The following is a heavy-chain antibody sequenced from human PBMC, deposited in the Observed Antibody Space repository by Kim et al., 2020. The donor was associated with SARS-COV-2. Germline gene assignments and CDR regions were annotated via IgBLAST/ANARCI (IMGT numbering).Heavy chain of an antibody. CDR3: AKGGWFSGWPPFDYYYYGMDV. CDR1: GFTFSSYA. D-gene: IGHD6-19*01. J-gene: IGHJ6*02. Sequence: GGSLRLSCAASGFTFSSYAMSWVRQAPGKGLEWVSAISGSGGSTYYADSVKGRFTISRDNSKNTLYLQMNSLRAEDTAVYYCAKGGWFSGWPPFDYYYYGMDVWGQGTTVTVSS. CDR2: ISGSGGST. V-gene: IGHV3-23*01.